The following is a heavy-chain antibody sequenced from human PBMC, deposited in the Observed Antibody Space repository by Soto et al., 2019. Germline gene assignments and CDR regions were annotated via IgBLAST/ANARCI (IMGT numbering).Heavy chain of an antibody. Sequence: QVQLVESGGGVVHPGRSLRLSCAASGFTFSSHAMHWFRQAPGKGLEWVAIISYDGSNKYYADSVKGRFTISRDNSKNTLYLEMNSVRAEDRAVYYCAREVAYGDYFDYRGQEILVTVSS. D-gene: IGHD4-17*01. J-gene: IGHJ4*02. V-gene: IGHV3-30-3*01. CDR2: ISYDGSNK. CDR3: AREVAYGDYFDY. CDR1: GFTFSSHA.